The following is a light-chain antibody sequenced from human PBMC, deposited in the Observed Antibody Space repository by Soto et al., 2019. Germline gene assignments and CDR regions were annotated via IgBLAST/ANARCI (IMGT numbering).Light chain of an antibody. Sequence: QSVLTQPASVSGSPGQSITISCTGTSSDVGGYNYVSWYQQHPGKAPKLMIYEVSNRPSGVSNRFSGSKSGNTASLTISGLQAEDEADYYCSSYTSSSRHVFGTGTKVTVL. CDR1: SSDVGGYNY. CDR2: EVS. V-gene: IGLV2-14*01. J-gene: IGLJ1*01. CDR3: SSYTSSSRHV.